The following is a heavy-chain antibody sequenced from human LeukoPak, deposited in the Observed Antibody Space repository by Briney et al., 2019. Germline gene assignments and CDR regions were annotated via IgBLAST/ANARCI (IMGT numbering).Heavy chain of an antibody. V-gene: IGHV3-48*04. CDR2: ISSSSSTI. J-gene: IGHJ4*02. Sequence: GGSLRLSCAASGFTFSSYSMNWVRQAPGKGLEWVSYISSSSSTIYYADSVKGRFTISRDNAKNSLYLQMNSLRAEDTAVYYCARGLRSSSPSYFDYWGQGTLVTVSS. CDR1: GFTFSSYS. D-gene: IGHD6-6*01. CDR3: ARGLRSSSPSYFDY.